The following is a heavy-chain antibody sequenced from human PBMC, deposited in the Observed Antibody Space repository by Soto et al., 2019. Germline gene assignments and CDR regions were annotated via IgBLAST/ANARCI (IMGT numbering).Heavy chain of an antibody. CDR3: ARAEGIDCSSTSCYANADCYYYYGMDV. Sequence: GGSLRLSCAASGFTFSSYAMHWVRQAPGKGLEWVAVISYDGSNKYYADSVKGRFTISRDNSKNTLYLQMNSLRAEDTAVYYCARAEGIDCSSTSCYANADCYYYYGMDVWGQGTTVTVSS. CDR2: ISYDGSNK. J-gene: IGHJ6*02. CDR1: GFTFSSYA. V-gene: IGHV3-30-3*01. D-gene: IGHD2-2*01.